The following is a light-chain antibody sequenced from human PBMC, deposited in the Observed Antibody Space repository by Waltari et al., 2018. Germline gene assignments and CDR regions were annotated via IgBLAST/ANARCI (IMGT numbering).Light chain of an antibody. CDR3: QQYNNWPPL. CDR1: QSVSSN. V-gene: IGKV3-15*01. J-gene: IGKJ1*01. CDR2: GAS. Sequence: IAMTQSPATLPVSPAAGATPSCRVSQSVSSNLAWYQQKPGQPPSLLIYGASTRATGLPVRFSGSGSGTEFTLTISSLQSEDFAVYYCQQYNNWPPLFGQGTKVEIK.